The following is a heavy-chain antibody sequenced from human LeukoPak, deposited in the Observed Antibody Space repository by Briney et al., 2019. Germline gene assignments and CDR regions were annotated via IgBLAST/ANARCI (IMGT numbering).Heavy chain of an antibody. CDR3: ARHSDVIGAI. CDR2: IYPRDSDP. V-gene: IGHV5-51*01. J-gene: IGHJ4*02. CDR1: GYTFTHQW. D-gene: IGHD3-10*01. Sequence: GESLKISCKASGYTFTHQWIGWARQKSGSGLEWMGIIYPRDSDPRYSPSFQGHVTISADTSINTAYLEWSRLEASDTGIYYCARHSDVIGAIWGQGTLVTVSS.